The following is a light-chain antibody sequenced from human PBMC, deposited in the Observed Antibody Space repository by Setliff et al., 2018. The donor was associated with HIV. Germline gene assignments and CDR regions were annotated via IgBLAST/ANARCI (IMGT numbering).Light chain of an antibody. CDR2: DTN. CDR3: CSFTDHPAFWV. CDR1: TGPVTSGHY. Sequence: QAVVTQEPSLTVSPGGTVTLTCGSSTGPVTSGHYPYWFQQRPGRAPKTLVFDTNNKHSWTPARFSGSLLGVRAALTLSGAQPDDEADYYCCSFTDHPAFWVFGGGTKVTV. V-gene: IGLV7-46*01. J-gene: IGLJ3*02.